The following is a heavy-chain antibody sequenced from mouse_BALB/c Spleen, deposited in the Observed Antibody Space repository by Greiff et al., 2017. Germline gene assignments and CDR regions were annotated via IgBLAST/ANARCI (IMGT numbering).Heavy chain of an antibody. CDR3: AGGGEDYYMDY. CDR2: INPSTGYT. J-gene: IGHJ2*01. CDR1: GYTFTSFW. Sequence: QVQLQQSGAELAKPGASVKMSCKASGYTFTSFWMHRVKQRPGPGLEWIGNINPSTGYTEYNQKFKDKATLTADKSSSTAYMQLSSLTSEDSAVYYCAGGGEDYYMDYWGQGTTLTVSA. V-gene: IGHV1-7*01.